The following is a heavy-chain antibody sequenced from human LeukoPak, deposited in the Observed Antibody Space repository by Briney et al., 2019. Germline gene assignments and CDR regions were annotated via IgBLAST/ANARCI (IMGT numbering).Heavy chain of an antibody. D-gene: IGHD2-15*01. CDR2: IYSAGDT. V-gene: IGHV3-66*02. Sequence: GGSLRLSCVAFGFTVSSNFMSWVRQAPGKGLEWVSVIYSAGDTYYADSVKGRFTISRDNFKNTLYLQMNSLRTDDSAVYYCARDYCRDVSCSIRWFDPWGQGTLVTVSS. CDR3: ARDYCRDVSCSIRWFDP. J-gene: IGHJ5*02. CDR1: GFTVSSNF.